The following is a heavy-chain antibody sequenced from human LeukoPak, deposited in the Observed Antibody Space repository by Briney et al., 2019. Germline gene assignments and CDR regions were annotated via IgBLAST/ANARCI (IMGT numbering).Heavy chain of an antibody. D-gene: IGHD7-27*01. Sequence: PSETLSLTCTVSGGSISSYYWSWIRQPPGKGLEWIGYVYYSGSTNYNPSLKSRITMSVDTSKNQFSLKLGSVTAADTAVYYCASSCANWGCGGENYFDYWGQGTLVTVSS. CDR3: ASSCANWGCGGENYFDY. CDR2: VYYSGST. CDR1: GGSISSYY. J-gene: IGHJ4*02. V-gene: IGHV4-59*01.